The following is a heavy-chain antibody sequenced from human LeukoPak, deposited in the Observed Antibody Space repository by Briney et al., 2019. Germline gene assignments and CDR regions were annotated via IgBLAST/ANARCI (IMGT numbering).Heavy chain of an antibody. CDR3: ARDRGVAPDY. CDR2: ISWNSGSI. Sequence: GGSLRLSCAASGFTFDDYAMHWVRQAPGKGLEWVSGISWNSGSIGYADSVKGRFTISRDNAKNSLYLQMNSLRAEDTAVYYCARDRGVAPDYWGQGTLVTVSP. CDR1: GFTFDDYA. J-gene: IGHJ4*02. D-gene: IGHD2-8*01. V-gene: IGHV3-9*01.